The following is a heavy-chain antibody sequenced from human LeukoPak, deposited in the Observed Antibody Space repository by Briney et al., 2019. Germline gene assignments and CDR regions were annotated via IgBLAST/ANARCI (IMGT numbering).Heavy chain of an antibody. Sequence: PGGSLRLSCAASGFTFSSYEMNWVRQAPGKGLEWVSYISSSGSTIYYADSVKGRFTISRDNAKNSLYLQMNSLRAEDTALYYCAKGFRGAAAGIFFDYWGQGTLVTVSS. V-gene: IGHV3-48*03. CDR1: GFTFSSYE. D-gene: IGHD6-13*01. J-gene: IGHJ4*02. CDR2: ISSSGSTI. CDR3: AKGFRGAAAGIFFDY.